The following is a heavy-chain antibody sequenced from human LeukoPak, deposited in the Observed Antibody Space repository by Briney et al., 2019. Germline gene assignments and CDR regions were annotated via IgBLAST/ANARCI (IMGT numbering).Heavy chain of an antibody. J-gene: IGHJ3*02. CDR2: IYYSGST. D-gene: IGHD1-26*01. CDR1: GDSISSYY. Sequence: KASETLSLTCTVSGDSISSYYWSWIRQPPGRGLEWIGYIYYSGSTNYNPSLKSRVTISVDMSKNYFSVKLSSVTAADTALYYRARESVGEDAFDIWGQGTMVTVSS. V-gene: IGHV4-59*01. CDR3: ARESVGEDAFDI.